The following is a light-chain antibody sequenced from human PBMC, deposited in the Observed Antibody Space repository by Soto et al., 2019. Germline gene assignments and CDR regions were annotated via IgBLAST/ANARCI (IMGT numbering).Light chain of an antibody. V-gene: IGKV3-20*01. CDR3: QQYDSSPRT. Sequence: EIELPQSPGTLSFSPGDTATLACRASQTVSSDYLAWFQQRPGQAPRLLIFATSRRATDIPDRFSGSGSGTDFTLAIRRLEPEDFAVYYCQQYDSSPRTFGQGTKV. J-gene: IGKJ1*01. CDR2: ATS. CDR1: QTVSSDY.